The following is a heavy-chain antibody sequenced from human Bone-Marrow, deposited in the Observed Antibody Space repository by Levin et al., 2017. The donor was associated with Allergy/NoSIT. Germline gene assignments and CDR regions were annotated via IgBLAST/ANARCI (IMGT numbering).Heavy chain of an antibody. CDR2: IYHSGST. D-gene: IGHD4-17*01. J-gene: IGHJ4*02. Sequence: SETLSFTCAVSGGSISSSNWWSWVRQPPGKGLEWIGEIYHSGSTNYNPSLKSRVTISVDKSKNQFSLKLSSVTAADTAVYYCARTTGDYGLETFDYWGQGTLVTVSS. CDR3: ARTTGDYGLETFDY. CDR1: GGSISSSNW. V-gene: IGHV4-4*02.